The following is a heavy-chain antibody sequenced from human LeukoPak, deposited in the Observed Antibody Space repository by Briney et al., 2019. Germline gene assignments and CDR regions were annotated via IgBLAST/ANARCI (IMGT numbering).Heavy chain of an antibody. CDR1: GYTFTESG. CDR2: VDPVNGKT. Sequence: ASVKVSCKTSGYTFTESGISWLRQAPGQRPEWMGWVDPVNGKTNYAQKFRGRVTMTTDTSTSTAYMELRSLTSDDAAVYYCVKGEGWEAWPVWGQGTTVTVSS. D-gene: IGHD1-26*01. CDR3: VKGEGWEAWPV. V-gene: IGHV1-18*04. J-gene: IGHJ6*02.